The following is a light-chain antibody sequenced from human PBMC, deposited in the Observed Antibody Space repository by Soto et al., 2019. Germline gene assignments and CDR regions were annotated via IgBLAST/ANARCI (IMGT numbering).Light chain of an antibody. CDR1: QSVSSSY. V-gene: IGKV3-20*01. CDR2: GAS. Sequence: EIVLTQSPGTLSLSPGERATLSCRASQSVSSSYLAWYQQKPGQAPRLLIYGASSRATGIPDRFSGSRSGPDFTLTICSLQPEDFATYYCQQSYSSPPTSGQGTKVEIK. CDR3: QQSYSSPPT. J-gene: IGKJ1*01.